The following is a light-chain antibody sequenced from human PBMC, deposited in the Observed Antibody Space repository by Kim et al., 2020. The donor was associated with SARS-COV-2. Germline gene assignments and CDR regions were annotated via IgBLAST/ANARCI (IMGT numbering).Light chain of an antibody. Sequence: SYELTQPPSVSVAPGKTARITCGGNNIGSKSVHWYQQKPGQAPVLVIYYDSDRPSGIPERFSGSNSGNTATLTISRVEAGDEDDYYCQVWDSSSDHHYVFGTGTKVTFL. CDR2: YDS. CDR1: NIGSKS. CDR3: QVWDSSSDHHYV. V-gene: IGLV3-21*04. J-gene: IGLJ1*01.